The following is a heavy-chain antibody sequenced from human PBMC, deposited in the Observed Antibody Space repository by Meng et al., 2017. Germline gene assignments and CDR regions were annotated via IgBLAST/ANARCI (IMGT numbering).Heavy chain of an antibody. V-gene: IGHV3-48*03. CDR2: ISSSGSTI. Sequence: GESLKISCAASGFTFSSYEMNWVRQAPGKGLEWVSYISSSGSTIYYADSVKGRFTISRDNAKNSLYLQMNSLRAEDTAVYYCARDLTAMGEFDFDYWGQGTLVTVSS. J-gene: IGHJ4*02. CDR1: GFTFSSYE. D-gene: IGHD5-18*01. CDR3: ARDLTAMGEFDFDY.